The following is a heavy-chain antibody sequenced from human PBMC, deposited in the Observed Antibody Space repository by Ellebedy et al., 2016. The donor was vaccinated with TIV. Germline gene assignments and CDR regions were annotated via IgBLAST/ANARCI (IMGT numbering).Heavy chain of an antibody. CDR3: ARLLGEMGYYYGMDV. D-gene: IGHD3-10*01. CDR2: IRSKANSYAT. CDR1: GFTFSGSP. J-gene: IGHJ6*02. Sequence: PGGSLRLSCAASGFTFSGSPMHWVRQASGKGLEWVGRIRSKANSYATAYAASVKGRFTISRDDSKNTAYLQMDSLRAEDTAVYYCARLLGEMGYYYGMDVWGQGTTVTVSS. V-gene: IGHV3-73*01.